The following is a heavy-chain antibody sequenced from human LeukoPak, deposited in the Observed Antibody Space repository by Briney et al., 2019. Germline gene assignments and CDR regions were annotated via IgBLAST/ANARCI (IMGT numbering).Heavy chain of an antibody. Sequence: GRSLRLSCAASGFTFSHYAIHWVRQAPGKGLEWVAVISYDGSNKLYADSVKGRFTLSRDNSKNTLSLQMNSLRAEDTAVYYCARDRRHIVVVTAIGAFDIWGQGTMVTVSS. CDR3: ARDRRHIVVVTAIGAFDI. V-gene: IGHV3-30-3*01. J-gene: IGHJ3*02. D-gene: IGHD2-21*02. CDR1: GFTFSHYA. CDR2: ISYDGSNK.